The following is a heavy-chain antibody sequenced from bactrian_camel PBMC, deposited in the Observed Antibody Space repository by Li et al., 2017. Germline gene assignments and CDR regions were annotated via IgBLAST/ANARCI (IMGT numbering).Heavy chain of an antibody. J-gene: IGHJ6*01. CDR3: AADPPKEKKVLAVIIGGRNRECSRDYGY. V-gene: IGHV3S53*01. D-gene: IGHD3*01. Sequence: HVQLVESGGGSVQAGGSLRLACKVTDDPTSKYYMDDTYCMGWFRQAPGKEREAVAAIDSVGSTTYADSMKGRFTISRDDAKNTLYLQMDSLKLEDTATYYCAADPPKEKKVLAVIIGGRNRECSRDYGYWGQVTQVTVS. CDR1: DDPTSKYYMDDTYC. CDR2: IDSVGST.